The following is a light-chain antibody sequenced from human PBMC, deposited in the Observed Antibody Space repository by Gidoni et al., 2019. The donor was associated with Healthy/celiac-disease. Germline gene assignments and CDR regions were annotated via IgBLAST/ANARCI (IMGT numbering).Light chain of an antibody. CDR2: AAS. CDR1: QSTSSY. Sequence: DIQMTQSPSSLSASVGDRVTITCRASQSTSSYLNWYQQKPGKAPKLLIYAASSLQSGVPSRFSGSGSRADFTLTISSLQPEDFATYYCQQSYSTPGTFGQGTKLEIK. V-gene: IGKV1-39*01. CDR3: QQSYSTPGT. J-gene: IGKJ2*01.